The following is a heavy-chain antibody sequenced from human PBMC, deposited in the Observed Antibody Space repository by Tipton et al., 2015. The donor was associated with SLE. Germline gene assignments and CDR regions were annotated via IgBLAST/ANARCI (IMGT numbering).Heavy chain of an antibody. J-gene: IGHJ6*02. D-gene: IGHD2-8*01. CDR3: AMNAYYYGMDV. Sequence: TLSLTCTVSGGSISSGSYYLSWFRQPAGKRLEWIGHIYTSGSTNYNPSLKSRVTISVDTSKNQFSLRLSSVTAADTAVYYCAMNAYYYGMDVWGQGTTVTVSS. CDR1: GGSISSGSYY. CDR2: IYTSGST. V-gene: IGHV4-61*09.